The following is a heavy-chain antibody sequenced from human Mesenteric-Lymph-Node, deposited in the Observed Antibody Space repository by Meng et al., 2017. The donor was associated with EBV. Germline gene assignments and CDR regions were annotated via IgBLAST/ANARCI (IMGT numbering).Heavy chain of an antibody. D-gene: IGHD2-21*01. CDR2: MFYSGNT. CDR3: ARHIPHLDYFDY. J-gene: IGHJ4*02. CDR1: GGSISSSSHY. Sequence: RELEEAGPGLGKPSETLTPTCACSGGSISSSSHYWGWIRQPPGKGLEWIGSMFYSGNTYYNSSLKSRVSISVDTSRDQFALKLSSVTAADTAVYYCARHIPHLDYFDYWGQGTLVTVSS. V-gene: IGHV4-39*01.